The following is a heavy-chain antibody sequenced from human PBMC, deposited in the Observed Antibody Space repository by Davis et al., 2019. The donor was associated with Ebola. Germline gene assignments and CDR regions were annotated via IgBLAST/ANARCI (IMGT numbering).Heavy chain of an antibody. D-gene: IGHD2/OR15-2a*01. J-gene: IGHJ1*01. CDR3: ARGTTIQH. CDR1: GFTFSSYA. V-gene: IGHV3-7*01. Sequence: GGSLRLSCAASGFTFSSYAMSWVRQAPGKGLEWVANIKQDGSEKYYADSVKGRFTISRDNSKNTLYLQMNSLRAEDTAVYYCARGTTIQHWGQGTLVTVSS. CDR2: IKQDGSEK.